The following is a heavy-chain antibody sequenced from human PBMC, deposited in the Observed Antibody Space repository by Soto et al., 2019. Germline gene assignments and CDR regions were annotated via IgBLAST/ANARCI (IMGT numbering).Heavy chain of an antibody. CDR1: GFTFDSFA. V-gene: IGHV3-23*01. D-gene: IGHD3-16*01. CDR3: ARGAVMPDS. Sequence: GGSLRLSCAASGFTFDSFAMTWVRQAPGKGLEWVSAISASGGSTFYADSVKGRFTISRDSSKNTLYLQMNSLRAEDTAVYYCARGAVMPDSWGQGTLVTVSS. CDR2: ISASGGST. J-gene: IGHJ4*02.